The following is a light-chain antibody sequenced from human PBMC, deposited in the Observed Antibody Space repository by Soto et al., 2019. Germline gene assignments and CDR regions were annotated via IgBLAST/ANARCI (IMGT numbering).Light chain of an antibody. CDR1: QSVSSC. V-gene: IGKV3-11*01. J-gene: IGKJ4*01. CDR2: DSS. CDR3: QPCSSWPPLT. Sequence: EIVLTQSPATLSLSPGERATISCRASQSVSSCLAWDQQKPGQAPRLLIYDSSNRATGIPARFSGSGSGTDFTLTISSLEPEDFAVYYCQPCSSWPPLTFGGGTKVDIK.